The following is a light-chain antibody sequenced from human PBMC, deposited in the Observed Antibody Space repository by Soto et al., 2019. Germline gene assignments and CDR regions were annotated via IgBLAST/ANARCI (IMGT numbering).Light chain of an antibody. CDR2: DAS. J-gene: IGKJ4*01. V-gene: IGKV3-11*01. Sequence: EAVLTQSPATLSLSPGERATLSCRASQSISSYLAWYQQKPGQAPRLLIYDASNRATGIPARFSGSGSGTDFTHTISSLEPQDFAVYYCQHRDWLFGGGTKVEI. CDR1: QSISSY. CDR3: QHRDWL.